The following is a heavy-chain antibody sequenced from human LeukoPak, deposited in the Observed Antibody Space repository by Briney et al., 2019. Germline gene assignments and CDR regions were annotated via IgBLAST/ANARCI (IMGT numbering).Heavy chain of an antibody. CDR2: INPNSGGT. D-gene: IGHD3-10*01. CDR3: ARDRLWFRPYYYGMDV. J-gene: IGHJ6*02. CDR1: GYTFTGYY. V-gene: IGHV1-2*02. Sequence: ASVKVSCKASGYTFTGYYMHWVRQAPGQGLEWMGWINPNSGGTNYAQKFQGRVTMTRDTSISTAYMELSRLRSDDTAVYYCARDRLWFRPYYYGMDVWGQGTTVTVSS.